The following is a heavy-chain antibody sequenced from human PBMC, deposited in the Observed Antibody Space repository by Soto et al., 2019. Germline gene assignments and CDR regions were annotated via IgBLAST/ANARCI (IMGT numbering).Heavy chain of an antibody. CDR3: ARRGMEKRQYYYGMEV. Sequence: GASVKVSCKASGYTFTGYYMHWVRQAPGQGLEWMGWINPNSGGTNYAQKFQGRVTMTRDTSISTAYMELSRLRSDDTAVYYCARRGMEKRQYYYGMEVWGQGTTVTAP. CDR1: GYTFTGYY. V-gene: IGHV1-2*02. CDR2: INPNSGGT. D-gene: IGHD6-25*01. J-gene: IGHJ6*02.